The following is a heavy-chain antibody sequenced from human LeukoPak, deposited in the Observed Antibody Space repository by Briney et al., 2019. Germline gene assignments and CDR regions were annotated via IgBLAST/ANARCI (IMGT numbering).Heavy chain of an antibody. Sequence: GGSLRLSWAASGFTFSSYGMSWVRQAPGKGLEWVSGISGSGGRTDYADSVKGRFTISRDNSKNTLYLHMNSLRAEDTAVYYCAKGLTWFGESPGGFDYWGQGTLFTVSS. CDR1: GFTFSSYG. CDR2: ISGSGGRT. V-gene: IGHV3-23*01. CDR3: AKGLTWFGESPGGFDY. J-gene: IGHJ4*02. D-gene: IGHD3-10*01.